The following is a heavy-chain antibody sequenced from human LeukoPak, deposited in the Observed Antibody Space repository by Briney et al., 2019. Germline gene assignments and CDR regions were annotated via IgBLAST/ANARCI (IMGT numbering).Heavy chain of an antibody. D-gene: IGHD2-8*01. V-gene: IGHV4-38-2*02. CDR2: ISHSGST. J-gene: IGHJ4*02. CDR3: GRGERGVDY. CDR1: GYSISSGYY. Sequence: PSETLSLTCPVSGYSISSGYYWGWIRQPPGKGLEWIASISHSGSTYYNPSLKSRVTISVDMSKNQFSLQLSSVTAADTAVYYCGRGERGVDYWGQGTLVTVSS.